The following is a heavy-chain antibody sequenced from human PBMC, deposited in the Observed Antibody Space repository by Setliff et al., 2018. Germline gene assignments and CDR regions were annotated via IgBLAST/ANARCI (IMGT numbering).Heavy chain of an antibody. J-gene: IGHJ4*02. CDR3: AKPQLELRWGFES. D-gene: IGHD1-7*01. CDR1: GFSFSKVW. CDR2: IYSGDRDT. Sequence: GGSLRLSCEGSGFSFSKVWVSWVRQAPGEGLEWVSTIYSGDRDTFYTDSVKGRFTIFRDGSKNTLYLQMTSLRAEDTAVYYCAKPQLELRWGFESWGQGTLVTVSS. V-gene: IGHV3-23*03.